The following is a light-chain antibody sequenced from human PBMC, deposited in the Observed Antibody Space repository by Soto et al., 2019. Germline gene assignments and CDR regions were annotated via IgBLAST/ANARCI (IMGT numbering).Light chain of an antibody. V-gene: IGLV3-1*01. CDR2: EDN. CDR1: KLGGKY. Sequence: SYELTQPPSVSVSPGKTAIISCSGNKLGGKYVCWYQQRPGQSPVLVIYEDNKRPSGIPERFSGSNSGNTATLTISGTQSMDEADYYCQAWDSRVVFGGGTKLTVL. J-gene: IGLJ2*01. CDR3: QAWDSRVV.